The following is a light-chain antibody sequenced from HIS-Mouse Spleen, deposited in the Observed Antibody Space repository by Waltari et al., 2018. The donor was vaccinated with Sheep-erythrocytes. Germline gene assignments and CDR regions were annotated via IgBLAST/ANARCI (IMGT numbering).Light chain of an antibody. V-gene: IGKV1-33*01. Sequence: IQMTQSPSSLSASVGDRVTITCQASQDISNYLNWYQQKPGKAPKLLIYDASNLETGVPSRFSGSGSGTDFTFTISSLQPEDIATYYCQQSYSTPPLTFGGGTKVEIK. CDR3: QQSYSTPPLT. J-gene: IGKJ4*01. CDR1: QDISNY. CDR2: DAS.